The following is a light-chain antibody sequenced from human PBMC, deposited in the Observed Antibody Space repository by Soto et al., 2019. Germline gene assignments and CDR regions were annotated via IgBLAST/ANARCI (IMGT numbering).Light chain of an antibody. J-gene: IGLJ1*01. V-gene: IGLV2-14*01. CDR2: DVS. CDR1: SSDIGSYNY. CDR3: SSYTGSSTPYV. Sequence: QSALTQAASVSGSPGQSITISCTGTSSDIGSYNYVSWYQQPPGKAPKLMIYDVSNRPSGVSNRFSGSKSGNTASLTISGLQAEDEADYYCSSYTGSSTPYVFGAGTKVTVL.